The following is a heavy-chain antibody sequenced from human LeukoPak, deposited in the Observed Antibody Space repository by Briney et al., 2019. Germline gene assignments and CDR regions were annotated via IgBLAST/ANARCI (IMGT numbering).Heavy chain of an antibody. D-gene: IGHD3-10*01. Sequence: EGSLRLSCAASGFTFSSYEMNWVRQAPGKGLEWGSYISSSGSTIYYADSVKGRFTISRDNSKNTLYLQMNSLRAEDTAVYYCARDIPHYGSANWGQGTLVTVSS. CDR2: ISSSGSTI. CDR1: GFTFSSYE. V-gene: IGHV3-48*03. J-gene: IGHJ4*02. CDR3: ARDIPHYGSAN.